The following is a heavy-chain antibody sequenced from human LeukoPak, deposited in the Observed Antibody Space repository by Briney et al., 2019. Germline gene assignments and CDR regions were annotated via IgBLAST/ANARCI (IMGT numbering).Heavy chain of an antibody. CDR2: IKYDGNEE. J-gene: IGHJ4*02. V-gene: IGHV3-7*01. Sequence: GGSLRLSCAASGFTFSSYWMSWMRQAPGKGLEWVANIKYDGNEEYYEDSVRGRFTISRDNAKNSLYLQLNSLRVEDTAVYYCKSGGAAPGSFDYWGQGTLVTVSP. CDR1: GFTFSSYW. D-gene: IGHD1-1*01. CDR3: KSGGAAPGSFDY.